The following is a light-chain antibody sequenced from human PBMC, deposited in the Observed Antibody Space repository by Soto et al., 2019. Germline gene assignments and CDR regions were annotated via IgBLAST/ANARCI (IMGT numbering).Light chain of an antibody. CDR1: QSDSENY. CDR2: SAS. CDR3: QQYGSSPLT. V-gene: IGKV3-20*01. Sequence: EIVLTQSPGTLSLSPGERATLSCKASQSDSENYLAWYQQKPGQAPRLLIYSASRRASGIPDSFSGSGSGTDFILTTDRLEPEDFAVYFCQQYGSSPLTFGGGTKVEIK. J-gene: IGKJ4*01.